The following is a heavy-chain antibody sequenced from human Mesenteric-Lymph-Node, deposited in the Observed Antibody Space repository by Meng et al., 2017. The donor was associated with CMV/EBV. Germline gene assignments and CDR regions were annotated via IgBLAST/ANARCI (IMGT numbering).Heavy chain of an antibody. Sequence: SETLSLTCTVSGGSISSVCYYWSWLRQHPGKGLEWIGYIYYSGSTYYNPSLKSRVTISVDTSKNQFSLKLSSVTAADTAVYYCARGYGGPYYYGMDVWGQGTTVTVSS. CDR1: GGSISSVCYY. CDR2: IYYSGST. D-gene: IGHD3-16*01. V-gene: IGHV4-31*03. CDR3: ARGYGGPYYYGMDV. J-gene: IGHJ6*02.